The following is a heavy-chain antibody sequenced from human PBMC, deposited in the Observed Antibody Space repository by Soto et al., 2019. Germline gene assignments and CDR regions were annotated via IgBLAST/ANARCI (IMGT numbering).Heavy chain of an antibody. V-gene: IGHV5-51*01. Sequence: GESLKISCKGSGYSFTNYWIAWSRQMPGKGLEWMGIIYPGDSDTRYSPSFQGQVAITADKSISTAYLHWSSLKASDTAMYYCARRLYHWNPFEFWGQGTMVTSPQ. CDR1: GYSFTNYW. CDR2: IYPGDSDT. J-gene: IGHJ4*02. CDR3: ARRLYHWNPFEF. D-gene: IGHD1-20*01.